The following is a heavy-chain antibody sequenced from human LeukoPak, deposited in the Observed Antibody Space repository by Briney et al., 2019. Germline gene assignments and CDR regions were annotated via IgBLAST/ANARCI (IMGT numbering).Heavy chain of an antibody. CDR2: IIPILGIA. D-gene: IGHD3-3*01. CDR1: GGTFSIYA. Sequence: SVSVSSTASGGTFSIYAISWVRQAPGQGLEWMGRIIPILGIANYAQKFQGRVTITADKSTSTAYMELSSLRSEDTDVYYCARTLNHPLDFWSAYYNHDYWGQGTLVTVA. J-gene: IGHJ4*02. V-gene: IGHV1-69*04. CDR3: ARTLNHPLDFWSAYYNHDY.